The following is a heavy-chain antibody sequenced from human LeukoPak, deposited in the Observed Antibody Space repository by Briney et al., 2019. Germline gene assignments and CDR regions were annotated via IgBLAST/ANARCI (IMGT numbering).Heavy chain of an antibody. CDR3: ARHARGTGYFDY. D-gene: IGHD3/OR15-3a*01. CDR1: GGSISSYY. V-gene: IGHV4-59*08. CDR2: IYYSGST. Sequence: PSETLSLTCTVSGGSISSYYRSWIRQPPGKGLEWIGYIYYSGSTNYNPSLKSRVTISVDTSKNQFSLNLSSVTAADTAVYYCARHARGTGYFDYWGQGTLVTVPS. J-gene: IGHJ4*02.